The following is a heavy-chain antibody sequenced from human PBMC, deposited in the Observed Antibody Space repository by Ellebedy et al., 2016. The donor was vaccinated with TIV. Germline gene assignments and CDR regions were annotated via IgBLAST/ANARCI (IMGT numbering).Heavy chain of an antibody. D-gene: IGHD1-1*01. V-gene: IGHV1-2*02. CDR3: ARVRRGSSGMDV. CDR2: LDPRSGAT. Sequence: ASVKVSCKASEYSFIAQYIQWVRQAPGQGLEWMGWLDPRSGATNFAQKFQGRVTMTRDTSINTVYMELKRLESDDTAVYYCARVRRGSSGMDVWGQGTTVTVSS. J-gene: IGHJ6*02. CDR1: EYSFIAQY.